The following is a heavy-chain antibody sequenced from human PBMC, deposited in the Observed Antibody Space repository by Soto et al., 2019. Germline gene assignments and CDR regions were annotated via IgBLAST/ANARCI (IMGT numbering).Heavy chain of an antibody. CDR1: GGSISSYY. Sequence: PSETLSLTCTVSGGSISSYYWSWIRQPPGKGPEWIGYIYYSGSTNYNPSLKSRVTISVDTSKNQFSLKLSSVTAADTAVYYCARNYGGWFDPWGQGTLVTVSS. CDR2: IYYSGST. J-gene: IGHJ5*02. V-gene: IGHV4-59*01. D-gene: IGHD3-16*01. CDR3: ARNYGGWFDP.